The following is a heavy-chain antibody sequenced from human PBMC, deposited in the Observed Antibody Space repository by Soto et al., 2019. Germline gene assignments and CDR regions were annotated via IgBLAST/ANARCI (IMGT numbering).Heavy chain of an antibody. Sequence: QVQLVQSGAEVKKPGSSVKVSCKASGGTFSSYAISWVRQAPGQGLEWMGGIIPIFGTANYAQKFQGRVTITADESTSTAYMELSSLRSEDTAVHYCARDLFDPNPRDSGMDVWGQGTTVTVSS. CDR3: ARDLFDPNPRDSGMDV. J-gene: IGHJ6*02. D-gene: IGHD2-21*02. V-gene: IGHV1-69*12. CDR2: IIPIFGTA. CDR1: GGTFSSYA.